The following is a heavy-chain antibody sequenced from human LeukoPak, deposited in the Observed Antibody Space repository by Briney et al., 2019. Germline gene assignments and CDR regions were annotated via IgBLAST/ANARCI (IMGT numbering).Heavy chain of an antibody. CDR3: ARLLGYCSSTSCYDYFDY. Sequence: SETLSLTCTVSGGSISSSSYYWGWIRQPPGKGLEWIGSIYYSGSTCYNPSLKSRVTISVDTSKNQFSLKLSSVTAADTAVYYCARLLGYCSSTSCYDYFDYWGQGTLVTVSS. V-gene: IGHV4-39*01. D-gene: IGHD2-2*01. J-gene: IGHJ4*02. CDR2: IYYSGST. CDR1: GGSISSSSYY.